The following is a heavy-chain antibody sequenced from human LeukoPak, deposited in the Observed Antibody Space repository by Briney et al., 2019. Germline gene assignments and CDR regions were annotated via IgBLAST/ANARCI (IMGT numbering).Heavy chain of an antibody. V-gene: IGHV1-2*06. Sequence: GASVKVSCKASGYTFTCYYMHWVRQAPGQGLELMGRINPNSGGTNYAQQFQGRGTMTRDTSISTAYMELSRLRSDDTAVYYCASEGYCSSTSCYWGNYWGQGTLVTVSS. CDR2: INPNSGGT. CDR3: ASEGYCSSTSCYWGNY. CDR1: GYTFTCYY. J-gene: IGHJ4*02. D-gene: IGHD2-2*01.